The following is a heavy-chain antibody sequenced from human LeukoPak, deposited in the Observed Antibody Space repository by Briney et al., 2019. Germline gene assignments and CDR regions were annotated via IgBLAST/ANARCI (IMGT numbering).Heavy chain of an antibody. J-gene: IGHJ6*03. Sequence: SQTLSLTCAISGYSVSSDSAAWNWGRQSPSRGLEWLGRTYYRSKWYNDYAVSVKSRITINPDTSKNQFSLQLNSVTPEDTAVYYCEREVQLWIYYYYYYYMDVWGKGTTVTVSS. CDR3: EREVQLWIYYYYYYYMDV. D-gene: IGHD3-10*01. V-gene: IGHV6-1*01. CDR2: TYYRSKWYN. CDR1: GYSVSSDSAA.